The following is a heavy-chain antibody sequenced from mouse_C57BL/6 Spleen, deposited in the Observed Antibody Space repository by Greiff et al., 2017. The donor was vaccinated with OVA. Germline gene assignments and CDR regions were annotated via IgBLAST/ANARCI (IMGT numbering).Heavy chain of an antibody. Sequence: QVHVKQPGAELVKPGASVKLSCKASGYTFTSYWMQWVKQRPGQGLEWIGEIDPSDSYTNYNQKFKGKATLTVDTSSSTAYMQLSSLTSEDSAVYYCARGGYGSSYWYFDVWGTGTTVTVSS. CDR3: ARGGYGSSYWYFDV. D-gene: IGHD1-1*01. J-gene: IGHJ1*03. V-gene: IGHV1-50*01. CDR2: IDPSDSYT. CDR1: GYTFTSYW.